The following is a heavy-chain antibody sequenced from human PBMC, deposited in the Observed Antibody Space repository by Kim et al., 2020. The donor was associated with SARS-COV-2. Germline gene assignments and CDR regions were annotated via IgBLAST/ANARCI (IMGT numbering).Heavy chain of an antibody. CDR2: IKQDGSEN. J-gene: IGHJ4*02. CDR1: GFTFSSYW. CDR3: VVTVTRTLKYYFDY. D-gene: IGHD4-17*01. V-gene: IGHV3-7*01. Sequence: GGSLRLSCAASGFTFSSYWMSWVRQAPGKGLEWVANIKQDGSENYYVDSVKGRFTISRDNAKNSLYLQMNSLRAEDTAVYYCVVTVTRTLKYYFDYWGQGTLGIVSS.